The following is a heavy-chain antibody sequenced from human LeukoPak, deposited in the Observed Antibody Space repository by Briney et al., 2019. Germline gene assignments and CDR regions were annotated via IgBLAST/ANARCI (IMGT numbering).Heavy chain of an antibody. CDR3: ARDRDGYNFIDY. Sequence: SETLSLTCTVSGGSISSSSYYWGWIRQPPGKGLEWIGSIYYSGSTYYNPSLKSRVTISVDTSKNPFSLELSSVNAAETDVYFCARDRDGYNFIDYWGQGTLVTVSS. CDR2: IYYSGST. J-gene: IGHJ4*02. CDR1: GGSISSSSYY. D-gene: IGHD5-24*01. V-gene: IGHV4-39*02.